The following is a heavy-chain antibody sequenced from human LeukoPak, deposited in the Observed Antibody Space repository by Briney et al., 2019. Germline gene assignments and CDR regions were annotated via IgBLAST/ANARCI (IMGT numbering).Heavy chain of an antibody. V-gene: IGHV4-39*01. J-gene: IGHJ5*02. D-gene: IGHD6-19*01. CDR2: IYYSGST. Sequence: SQTLSLTCTVAGGSISSSSYYWGWTRQPPGRGLEWIGSIYYSGSTDYNPSLKSRVTMSGDTSKSPFSLKLSTVSAADTAVYYCASSSSGEKVGDWFDPWGQGTLVTVSS. CDR3: ASSSSGEKVGDWFDP. CDR1: GGSISSSSYY.